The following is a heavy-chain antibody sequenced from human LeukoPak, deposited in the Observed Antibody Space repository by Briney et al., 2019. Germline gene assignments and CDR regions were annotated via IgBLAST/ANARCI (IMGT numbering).Heavy chain of an antibody. Sequence: ASVKVSCKASGYTFTSYTISWVRQAPGQGLEWMGRIIPILGIANYAQKFPGRVTITADKSTSTAYMELSSLRSEDTAVYYCARDSSIVVVPAAIGSGYYFDYWGQGTLVTVSS. J-gene: IGHJ4*02. CDR1: GYTFTSYT. D-gene: IGHD2-2*01. V-gene: IGHV1-69*04. CDR3: ARDSSIVVVPAAIGSGYYFDY. CDR2: IIPILGIA.